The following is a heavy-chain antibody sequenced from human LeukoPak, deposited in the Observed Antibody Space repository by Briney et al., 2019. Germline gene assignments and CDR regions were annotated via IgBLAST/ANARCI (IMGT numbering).Heavy chain of an antibody. D-gene: IGHD2-2*01. Sequence: GGSLRLSCAASGFTFSSYAMSWVRQAPGKGLERVSAISGSGGSTYYADSVKGRFTISRDNSKNTLYLQMNSLRAEDTAVYYCAKHLRSDRPQAPDDAFDIWGQGTMVTVSS. CDR3: AKHLRSDRPQAPDDAFDI. CDR2: ISGSGGST. J-gene: IGHJ3*02. CDR1: GFTFSSYA. V-gene: IGHV3-23*01.